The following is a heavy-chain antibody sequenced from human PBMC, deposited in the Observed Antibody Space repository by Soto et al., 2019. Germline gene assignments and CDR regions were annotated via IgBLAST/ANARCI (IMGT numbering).Heavy chain of an antibody. Sequence: QVQLVQSGAEVKKPAASVKVSCKASGYTFTSYGISWVRQAPGQGLEGMGWISAYNGNTNYAQKLQGRVTMTTDTSTSTAYMELRGLRSDDTAVYYCGREWAVAGIHYYGMDVWGQGTTVTVSS. V-gene: IGHV1-18*01. J-gene: IGHJ6*02. CDR2: ISAYNGNT. CDR1: GYTFTSYG. CDR3: GREWAVAGIHYYGMDV. D-gene: IGHD6-19*01.